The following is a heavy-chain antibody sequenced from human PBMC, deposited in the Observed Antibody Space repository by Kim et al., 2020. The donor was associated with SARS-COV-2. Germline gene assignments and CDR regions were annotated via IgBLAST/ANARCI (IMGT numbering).Heavy chain of an antibody. J-gene: IGHJ4*02. CDR1: GFTFSDHY. CDR2: ISSSGGTI. Sequence: GGSLRLSCAASGFTFSDHYMNWIRQAPGKGLEWVSYISSSGGTIYYADSVKGRFTISRDNAKKSLYRQMNSLRAEDTAVYYCARDLVRGATRRVADYWGQGTLVTVSS. CDR3: ARDLVRGATRRVADY. D-gene: IGHD3-10*01. V-gene: IGHV3-11*01.